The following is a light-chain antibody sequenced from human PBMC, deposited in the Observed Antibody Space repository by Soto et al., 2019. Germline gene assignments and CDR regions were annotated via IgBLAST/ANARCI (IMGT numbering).Light chain of an antibody. CDR3: SSYAGSSVV. J-gene: IGLJ2*01. CDR2: EVS. Sequence: QSALTQPPSASGSPGQSVTISCTGTSSDVGGSNYVSWYQHHPGKAPKLMIYEVSKWPSGVPDRFSGSKSGNTASLTVSGLQAEDEADYYCSSYAGSSVVFGGGTQLTVL. CDR1: SSDVGGSNY. V-gene: IGLV2-8*01.